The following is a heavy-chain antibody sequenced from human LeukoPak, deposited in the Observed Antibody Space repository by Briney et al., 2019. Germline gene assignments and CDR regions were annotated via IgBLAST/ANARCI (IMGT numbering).Heavy chain of an antibody. CDR3: ARVESSGWHIDY. CDR2: ISAYNGNT. D-gene: IGHD6-19*01. CDR1: GYTFTSYG. J-gene: IGHJ4*02. Sequence: ASVKVSCKXSGYTFTSYGISWVRQAPGQGLEWMGWISAYNGNTNYSQKLQGRVTMTTDTSTSTAYMELRSLRSDDTAVYYCARVESSGWHIDYWGQGTLVTVSS. V-gene: IGHV1-18*01.